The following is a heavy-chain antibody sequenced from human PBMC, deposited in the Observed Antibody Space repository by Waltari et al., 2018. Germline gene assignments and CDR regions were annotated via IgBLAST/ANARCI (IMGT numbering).Heavy chain of an antibody. CDR1: GYTFTGYY. J-gene: IGHJ3*02. V-gene: IGHV1-2*02. CDR3: ARDSWDINYYDSSGYAFDI. Sequence: QVQLVQSGAEVKNPGASVKVSCKASGYTFTGYYMHWVRQAPGQGLEWMGWINPNSGGTNYAQKFQGRVTMTRDTSISTAYMELSRLRSDDTAVYYCARDSWDINYYDSSGYAFDIWGQGTMVTVSS. CDR2: INPNSGGT. D-gene: IGHD3-22*01.